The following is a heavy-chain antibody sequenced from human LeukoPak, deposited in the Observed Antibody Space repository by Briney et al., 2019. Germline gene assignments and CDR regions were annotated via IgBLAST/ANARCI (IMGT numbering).Heavy chain of an antibody. D-gene: IGHD5-18*01. CDR2: IYSVGST. CDR3: ARDYRGYPYLYFDY. V-gene: IGHV3-53*05. Sequence: PGGSLRLSCAASGFTASNNDMSWVRQAPGRGQGWVSVIYSVGSTYYADSVKGRFTISRENSKNTLYLQMNSLRAECTPVYYCARDYRGYPYLYFDYWGQGTLVTVSS. J-gene: IGHJ4*02. CDR1: GFTASNND.